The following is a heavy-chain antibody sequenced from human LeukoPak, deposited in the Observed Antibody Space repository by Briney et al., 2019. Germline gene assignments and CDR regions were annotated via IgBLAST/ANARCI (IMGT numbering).Heavy chain of an antibody. CDR1: GFTLSSNY. Sequence: GGSLRLSCAASGFTLSSNYMSWVRQAPGKGLEWVSVIYSGGSTYYADSVKGRFTISRDNSKNTLYLQMNSLRAEDTAVYYCARVIDYGDYGVYWGQGTLVTVSS. V-gene: IGHV3-53*01. D-gene: IGHD4-17*01. CDR2: IYSGGST. J-gene: IGHJ4*02. CDR3: ARVIDYGDYGVY.